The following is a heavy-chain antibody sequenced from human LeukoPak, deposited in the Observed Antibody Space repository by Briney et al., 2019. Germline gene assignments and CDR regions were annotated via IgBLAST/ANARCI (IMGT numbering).Heavy chain of an antibody. CDR3: AREAHYDILTGRGWFDP. V-gene: IGHV1-2*02. Sequence: ASVKVSCKASGYTFTGYYMHWVRQAPGQGLEWMGWINPNSGGTNYAQKFQGRVTMTRDTSISTAYMELSRLRSDDTAVYYCAREAHYDILTGRGWFDPWGQGTLVTVSS. D-gene: IGHD3-9*01. CDR2: INPNSGGT. J-gene: IGHJ5*02. CDR1: GYTFTGYY.